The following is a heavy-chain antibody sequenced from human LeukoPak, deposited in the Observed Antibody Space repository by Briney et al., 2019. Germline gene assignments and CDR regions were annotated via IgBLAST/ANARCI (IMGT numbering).Heavy chain of an antibody. V-gene: IGHV3-30*04. J-gene: IGHJ5*02. CDR2: ISYDGSNK. CDR1: GFIFSNYA. CDR3: ARDNIVVVPAAMGSRWFDP. D-gene: IGHD2-2*01. Sequence: GGSLRLSCAASGFIFSNYAMMWVRQAPGKGLEWVAVISYDGSNKYYADSVKGRFTISRDNSKNTLYLQMNSLRAEDTAVYYCARDNIVVVPAAMGSRWFDPWGQGTLVTVSS.